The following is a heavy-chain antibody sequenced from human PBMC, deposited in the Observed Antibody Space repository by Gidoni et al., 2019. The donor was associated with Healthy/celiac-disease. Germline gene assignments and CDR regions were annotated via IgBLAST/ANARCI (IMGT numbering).Heavy chain of an antibody. CDR2: IKSKTDGGTT. V-gene: IGHV3-15*01. J-gene: IGHJ6*02. CDR1: GFTFINSW. CDR3: TTGDCSGGSCYSPSYYYYGMDV. Sequence: EVQLVESGGGLVKPGGSLRLSCAASGFTFINSWMSWVRPAPGKGLEWVGRIKSKTDGGTTDYAAPVKGRFTISRDDSKNTLYLQMNSLKTEDTAVYYCTTGDCSGGSCYSPSYYYYGMDVWGQGTTVTVSS. D-gene: IGHD2-15*01.